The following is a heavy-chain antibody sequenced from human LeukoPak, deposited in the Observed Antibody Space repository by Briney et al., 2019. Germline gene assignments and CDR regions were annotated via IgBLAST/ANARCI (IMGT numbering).Heavy chain of an antibody. J-gene: IGHJ4*02. CDR1: GGTFSSYA. CDR3: ASRIVEMATMDPYYFDY. CDR2: IIPIFGTA. V-gene: IGHV1-69*13. Sequence: SVKVSCKASGGTFSSYAISWVRQAPGQGLEWMGGIIPIFGTANYAQKFQGRVTITADESTSTAYMELSSLRSEDTAVYYCASRIVEMATMDPYYFDYWGQGTLVTVSS. D-gene: IGHD5-24*01.